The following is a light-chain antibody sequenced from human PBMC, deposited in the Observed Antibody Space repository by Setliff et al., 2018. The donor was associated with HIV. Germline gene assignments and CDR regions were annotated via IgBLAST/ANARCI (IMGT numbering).Light chain of an antibody. CDR3: SSYTSSGTLV. V-gene: IGLV2-14*01. CDR2: DVS. Sequence: QSALTQPPSASGSPGQSITISCTGTSSDIGAYNYASWYQQHPGKAPKLMIYDVSSRPSGVSNRFSGSKSGNTASLTISGLQAEDEADYYCSSYTSSGTLVFGTGTKVTVL. CDR1: SSDIGAYNY. J-gene: IGLJ1*01.